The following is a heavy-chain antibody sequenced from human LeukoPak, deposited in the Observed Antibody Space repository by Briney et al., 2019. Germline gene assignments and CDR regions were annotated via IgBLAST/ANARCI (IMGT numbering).Heavy chain of an antibody. CDR3: ATDHEFSSRGYYYYYMDV. J-gene: IGHJ6*03. V-gene: IGHV4-4*07. CDR1: GGSISSYY. CDR2: IYTSGST. D-gene: IGHD6-6*01. Sequence: PSETLSLTCTVSGGSISSYYWNSLRQPAGKGLEWIGRIYTSGSTNYNPSLKSRVTMSVDKSKNQFSLKLSSVTAADTALYYCATDHEFSSRGYYYYYMDVWGKGTTVTVSS.